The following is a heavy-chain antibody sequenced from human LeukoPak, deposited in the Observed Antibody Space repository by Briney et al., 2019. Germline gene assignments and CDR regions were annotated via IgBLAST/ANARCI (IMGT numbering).Heavy chain of an antibody. D-gene: IGHD7-27*01. V-gene: IGHV3-13*01. J-gene: IGHJ6*02. CDR2: IDTVGNT. CDR1: GFTFSSYD. CDR3: IRIRTGKHQYGMDV. Sequence: PGGSLRLSCTASGFTFSSYDMHWVRQATGKGLEWVSAIDTVGNTYYADSVKGRFTISRENAWNSLFLQMNSLRDGDTAVYYCIRIRTGKHQYGMDVWGQGTTVTVSS.